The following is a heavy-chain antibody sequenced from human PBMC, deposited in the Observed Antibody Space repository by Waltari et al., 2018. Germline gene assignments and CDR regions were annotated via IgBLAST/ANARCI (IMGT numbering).Heavy chain of an antibody. CDR1: GYSISSGYY. V-gene: IGHV4-38-2*01. Sequence: QVQLQESGPGLVKPSETLSLTCAVSGYSISSGYYWGWIRQPPGKGLEWIGSIYHSGSTYYNPSLKSRVTISVDTSKKQFSLKLSSVTAADTAVYYCARRAAIAATGPTYYMDVWGKGTTVTVSS. J-gene: IGHJ6*03. CDR2: IYHSGST. CDR3: ARRAAIAATGPTYYMDV. D-gene: IGHD6-13*01.